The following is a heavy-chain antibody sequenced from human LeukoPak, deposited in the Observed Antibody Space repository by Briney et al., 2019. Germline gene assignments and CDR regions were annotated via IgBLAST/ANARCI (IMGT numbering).Heavy chain of an antibody. CDR1: GYSISSGLY. V-gene: IGHV4-38-2*01. Sequence: PSETLSLTCAVSGYSISSGLYWGWIRQPPGKGLEWIGSIYHSGFTYYNPSLKSRVTISVDTSKNQFSLKLSSVTAADTAVYYCARVHCSSSSCYLYDYWGQGTLVTVSP. CDR2: IYHSGFT. CDR3: ARVHCSSSSCYLYDY. J-gene: IGHJ4*02. D-gene: IGHD2-2*01.